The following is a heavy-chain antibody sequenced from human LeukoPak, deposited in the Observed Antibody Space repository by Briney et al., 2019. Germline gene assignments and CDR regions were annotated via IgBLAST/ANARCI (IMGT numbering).Heavy chain of an antibody. CDR1: GGTFSSYA. D-gene: IGHD3-22*01. CDR3: ARDKFGYYDSSGYYTLGY. J-gene: IGHJ4*02. Sequence: SVKVSCKASGGTFSSYAISWVRQAPGQGLEWKGRIIPILGIANYAQKFQGRVTITADKSTSTAYMELSSLRSEDTAAYYCARDKFGYYDSSGYYTLGYWGQGTLVTVSS. CDR2: IIPILGIA. V-gene: IGHV1-69*04.